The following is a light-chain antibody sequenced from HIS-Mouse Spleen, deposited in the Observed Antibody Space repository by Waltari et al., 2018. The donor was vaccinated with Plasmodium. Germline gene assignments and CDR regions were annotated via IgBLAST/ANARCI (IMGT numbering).Light chain of an antibody. V-gene: IGLV8-61*01. CDR1: SGSVSTSYY. Sequence: QTVVTQEPSFSVSPGGTGTLTCGLSSGSVSTSYYPRWYQQTPGQAPRTLIYSTNTRSSWVPDRFSGSILGNKAALTITGAQADDESDYYCVLYMGSGISVFGGGTKLTVL. CDR3: VLYMGSGISV. CDR2: STN. J-gene: IGLJ2*01.